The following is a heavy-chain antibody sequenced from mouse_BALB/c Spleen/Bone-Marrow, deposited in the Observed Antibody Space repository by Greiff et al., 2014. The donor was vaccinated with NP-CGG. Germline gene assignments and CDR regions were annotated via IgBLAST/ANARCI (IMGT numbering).Heavy chain of an antibody. V-gene: IGHV10S3*01. Sequence: EVQVVESGGGLVQPKGSLKLSCAASGFTFNTNAMNWVRQAPGKGLEWVARIRSKNNNFATYYADSVKDRFTISRDDSQSMLYLQMNNLKTEDTAMYYCLSGKYRFAYWGQGTLVTVSA. J-gene: IGHJ3*01. CDR3: LSGKYRFAY. CDR1: GFTFNTNA. D-gene: IGHD2-1*01. CDR2: IRSKNNNFAT.